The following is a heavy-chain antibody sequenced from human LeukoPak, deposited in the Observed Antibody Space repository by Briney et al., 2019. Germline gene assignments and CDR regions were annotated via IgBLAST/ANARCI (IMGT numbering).Heavy chain of an antibody. CDR2: TYYTSNWHN. CDR1: GDSVSSNTAA. V-gene: IGHV6-1*01. D-gene: IGHD6-19*01. Sequence: QTLSLTCAISGDSVSSNTAAWNWIRQSPSRGLEWLGRTYYTSNWHNDYAVSLKSRISINPDTSKNQFSLQLNSVTPEDTAIYYCARSYSSGWYGIDVWGQGTTVTVSS. J-gene: IGHJ6*02. CDR3: ARSYSSGWYGIDV.